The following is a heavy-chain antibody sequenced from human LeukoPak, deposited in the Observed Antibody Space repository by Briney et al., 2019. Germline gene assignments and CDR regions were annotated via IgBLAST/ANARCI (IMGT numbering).Heavy chain of an antibody. V-gene: IGHV4-61*02. CDR2: IFTTGST. CDR1: GGSISSGTYY. J-gene: IGHJ6*03. CDR3: ARTTEGGYTYDYFYYYYMDV. D-gene: IGHD5-18*01. Sequence: SQTLSLTCTVSGGSISSGTYYWTWTRQPAGRGLGWVGRIFTTGSTNYNPSLKSRLTISVDTSKNQFSLKLSSVTAADTAVYYCARTTEGGYTYDYFYYYYMDVWGKGTTVTISS.